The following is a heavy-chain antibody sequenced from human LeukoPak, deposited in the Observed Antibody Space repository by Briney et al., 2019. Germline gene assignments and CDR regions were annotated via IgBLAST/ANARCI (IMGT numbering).Heavy chain of an antibody. J-gene: IGHJ4*02. V-gene: IGHV3-11*04. D-gene: IGHD2-2*02. CDR1: GFTFSDYY. Sequence: PGGSLGLSCAASGFTFSDYYMSWIRQAPGKGLEWVSYISSSGSTIYYADTVKGRFTISRDNAKNSLYLQMNSLRAEDTAVYYCARDLVPAAIQDYWGQGTLVTVSS. CDR2: ISSSGSTI. CDR3: ARDLVPAAIQDY.